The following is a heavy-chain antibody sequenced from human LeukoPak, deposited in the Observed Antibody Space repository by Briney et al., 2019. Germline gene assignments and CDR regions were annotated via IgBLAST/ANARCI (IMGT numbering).Heavy chain of an antibody. CDR1: GFTFSSYW. D-gene: IGHD2-21*01. Sequence: PGGSLRLSCVASGFTFSSYWMHWVRQVPGKGLVWVSQINSDGSTTRYADSVKGRFTISRDNAKNTVFLQMSSLRAEDTAVYYCAGRGNGDSIWGQGTMVTVSS. CDR3: AGRGNGDSI. V-gene: IGHV3-74*01. J-gene: IGHJ3*02. CDR2: INSDGSTT.